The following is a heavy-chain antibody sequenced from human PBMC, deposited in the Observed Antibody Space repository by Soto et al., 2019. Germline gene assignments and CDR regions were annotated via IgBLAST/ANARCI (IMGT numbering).Heavy chain of an antibody. CDR2: ISGSGGST. CDR3: AKTKDNSSWYPYFQH. J-gene: IGHJ1*01. V-gene: IGHV3-23*01. D-gene: IGHD6-13*01. CDR1: GFTFSSYA. Sequence: PGGSLRLSCAASGFTFSSYAMSWVRQAPGKGLEWVSAISGSGGSTYYADSVKGRFTISRDNSKNTLYLQMNSLRAEDTAVYYCAKTKDNSSWYPYFQHWGQGTLVTVSS.